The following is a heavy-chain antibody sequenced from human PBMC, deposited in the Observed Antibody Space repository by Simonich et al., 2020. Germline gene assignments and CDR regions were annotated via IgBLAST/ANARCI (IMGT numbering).Heavy chain of an antibody. CDR1: GFTFSSYW. Sequence: EVQLVESGGGLVQPGGSLRLSCAASGFTFSSYWMSWVGQAPGEGLEGVDNIKQDEREKYYVDSVKGRFTISRDNAKNSLYLQMNSLRAEDTAVYYCARFRGRYFDWLFDYWGQGTLVTVSS. CDR2: IKQDEREK. V-gene: IGHV3-7*01. D-gene: IGHD3-9*01. J-gene: IGHJ4*02. CDR3: ARFRGRYFDWLFDY.